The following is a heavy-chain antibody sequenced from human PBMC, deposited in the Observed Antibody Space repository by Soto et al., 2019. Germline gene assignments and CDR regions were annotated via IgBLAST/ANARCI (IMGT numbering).Heavy chain of an antibody. CDR1: GYSFTSHW. Sequence: EVQLVQSGAEVKKPGESLRISCKGSGYSFTSHWISWVRQMPGKGLEWMGRIDPSDSYTSYSPSFQGHVTISADKSISTVYLQWSSLKASDTGTYYCARGDTALSYWYFDLWGRGTLVTVSS. CDR2: IDPSDSYT. J-gene: IGHJ2*01. V-gene: IGHV5-10-1*01. D-gene: IGHD5-18*01. CDR3: ARGDTALSYWYFDL.